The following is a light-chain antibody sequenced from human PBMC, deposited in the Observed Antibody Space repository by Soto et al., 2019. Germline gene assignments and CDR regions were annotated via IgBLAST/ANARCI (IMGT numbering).Light chain of an antibody. CDR1: SSDVGFYDY. J-gene: IGLJ1*01. Sequence: QSALTQPASVSGSPGQSITISCTGTSSDVGFYDYVSWYQQHPGKAPKLMIYEVSYRPSGVSNRFSGSKSGNTASLTISGLQAEDEADYYCSSYAGSSNVFGTGTKVTVL. CDR2: EVS. CDR3: SSYAGSSNV. V-gene: IGLV2-14*01.